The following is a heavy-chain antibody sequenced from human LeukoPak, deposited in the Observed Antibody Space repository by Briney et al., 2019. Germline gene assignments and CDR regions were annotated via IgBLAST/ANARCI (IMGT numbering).Heavy chain of an antibody. CDR1: GFTFSSYS. J-gene: IGHJ4*02. D-gene: IGHD3-10*01. V-gene: IGHV3-21*01. CDR3: GKDPSFGFGGLLSVDY. Sequence: GRSLRLSCAASGFTFSSYSMNWVRQAPGKGLEWVSSISSSSSYIYYADSVKGRFTISRDNAKNSLYLQMNSLRAEDTAVYYWGKDPSFGFGGLLSVDYWGQGTLVTVPS. CDR2: ISSSSSYI.